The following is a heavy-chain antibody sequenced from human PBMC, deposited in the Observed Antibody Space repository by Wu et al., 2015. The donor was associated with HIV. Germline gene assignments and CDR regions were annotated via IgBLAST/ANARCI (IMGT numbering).Heavy chain of an antibody. J-gene: IGHJ6*03. CDR3: ASDIKVEPSTHVPTYYYMDV. D-gene: IGHD1-14*01. Sequence: QVQLMQSGAEVKKPGASVKVSCKASDYSFSNDAITWVRQAPGQGLEWMGEISPLFGTATYAQKFQGRVTITADASTSTGYMEVTSLTSEDTAVYYCASDIKVEPSTHVPTYYYMDVWGTGTTITVSS. CDR1: DYSFSNDA. CDR2: ISPLFGTA. V-gene: IGHV1-69*13.